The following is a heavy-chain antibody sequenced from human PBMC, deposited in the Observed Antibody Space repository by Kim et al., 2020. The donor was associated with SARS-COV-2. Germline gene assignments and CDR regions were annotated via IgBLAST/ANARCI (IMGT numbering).Heavy chain of an antibody. CDR1: GDSISSSSYY. CDR3: ARDRFYSTSSQGEVDH. J-gene: IGHJ4*02. CDR2: IYYSGST. D-gene: IGHD6-6*01. V-gene: IGHV4-39*07. Sequence: SETLSLTCTVSGDSISSSSYYWGWIRQPPGKGLEWIGSIYYSGSTYFNPSLKSRVTISVDTSKNQFSLRLSSVTAADTAVYYCARDRFYSTSSQGEVDHWGRGTLVTVSS.